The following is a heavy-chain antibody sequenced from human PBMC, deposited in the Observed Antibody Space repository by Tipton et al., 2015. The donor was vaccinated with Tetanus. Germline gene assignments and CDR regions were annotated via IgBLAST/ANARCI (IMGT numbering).Heavy chain of an antibody. CDR3: ARAQGWNGDAFDI. V-gene: IGHV3-74*01. CDR1: GFTFSSYW. CDR2: ISSDGSST. Sequence: GSLRLSCAASGFTFSSYWMHWVRQAPGKGLVWVSRISSDGSSTSYADSVKGRITISRDNAKNTLYLQMNSLRVEDTAVYYCARAQGWNGDAFDIWGQGTMVSVSS. J-gene: IGHJ3*02. D-gene: IGHD1-1*01.